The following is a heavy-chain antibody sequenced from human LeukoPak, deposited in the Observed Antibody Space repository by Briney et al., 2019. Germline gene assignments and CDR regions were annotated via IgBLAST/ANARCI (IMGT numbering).Heavy chain of an antibody. J-gene: IGHJ5*02. CDR3: ARSFPGDYYDIHGPFDP. CDR1: GGSISSYY. Sequence: PSETLSLTCTVSGGSISSYYWSWIRQPPGKGLEWIGYIYYSGSTNYNPSLKSRVTISVDTSKNQFSLKLSSVTAADTAVYYCARSFPGDYYDIHGPFDPWGQGTLVTVSS. V-gene: IGHV4-59*01. D-gene: IGHD3-22*01. CDR2: IYYSGST.